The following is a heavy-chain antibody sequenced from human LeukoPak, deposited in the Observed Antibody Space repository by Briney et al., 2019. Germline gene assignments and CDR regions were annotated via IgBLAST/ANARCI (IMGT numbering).Heavy chain of an antibody. CDR2: ISGSGGST. D-gene: IGHD6-19*01. Sequence: LAGGSLRLSCAASGFTFSSYGMSWVRQAPGKGLEWVSGISGSGGSTYYADSVKGRFTISRDNSKNTLYLQMNSLRAEDTAVYYCAKDRTGYTSGWWSWGQGTLVTVSS. V-gene: IGHV3-23*01. CDR3: AKDRTGYTSGWWS. CDR1: GFTFSSYG. J-gene: IGHJ5*02.